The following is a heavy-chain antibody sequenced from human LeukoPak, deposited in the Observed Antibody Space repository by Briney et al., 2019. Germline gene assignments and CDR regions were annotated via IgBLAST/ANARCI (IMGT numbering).Heavy chain of an antibody. Sequence: PGGSLRLSCAAPGFTSSSYTMNWVRQAPGKGLEWLSIMYKSGSTEYADSVKGRFTISRDSSRNTLHLQMTSLRGEDTAVYYCARGDRGSYYGSGDEYFDVWGQGTRVTVAS. D-gene: IGHD3-10*01. V-gene: IGHV3-53*01. J-gene: IGHJ4*02. CDR2: MYKSGST. CDR1: GFTSSSYT. CDR3: ARGDRGSYYGSGDEYFDV.